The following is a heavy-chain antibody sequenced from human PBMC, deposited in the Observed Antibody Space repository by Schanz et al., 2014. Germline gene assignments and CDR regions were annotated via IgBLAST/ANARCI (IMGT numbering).Heavy chain of an antibody. CDR3: ERDRRGWETDRGFNY. D-gene: IGHD1-26*01. CDR2: INQDGSEN. J-gene: IGHJ4*02. CDR1: GFTFSSYA. V-gene: IGHV3-7*01. Sequence: EVQLVESGGGLVKPGGSLRLSCAASGFTFSSYAMSWVRQAPGRGLEWVANINQDGSENYYVDSMKGRFTISRDNAKSSLSLHMKTVKAGDRDVCSCERDRRGWETDRGFNYWGQGTLVTVSS.